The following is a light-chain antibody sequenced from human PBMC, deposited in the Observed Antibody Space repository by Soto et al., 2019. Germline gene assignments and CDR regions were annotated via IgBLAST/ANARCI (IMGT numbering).Light chain of an antibody. CDR2: GIY. CDR1: QVLGTN. Sequence: EIVMTQSPGTLSVSPGETATLSCRASQVLGTNLAWYQQKPGQSPTLLIYGIYIRATGVPVRFTGSGSGTEFTLTITSLQSEDFATYYCQQYNYWPPFTFGQGTRLEIK. CDR3: QQYNYWPPFT. V-gene: IGKV3-15*01. J-gene: IGKJ5*01.